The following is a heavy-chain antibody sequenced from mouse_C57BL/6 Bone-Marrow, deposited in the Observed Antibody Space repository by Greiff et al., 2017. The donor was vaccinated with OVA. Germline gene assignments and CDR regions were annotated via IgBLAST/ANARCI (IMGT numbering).Heavy chain of an antibody. CDR1: GYAFSSSW. CDR3: ARRRRQLDY. D-gene: IGHD3-2*01. J-gene: IGHJ2*01. Sequence: VQLQQSGPELVKPGASVKISCKASGYAFSSSWMNWVKQRPGKGLEWIGRIYPGDGDTNYNGKFKGKATLTADKSSSTAYMQLSSLTSEDAAVYCCARRRRQLDYWGQGTTLTVSS. CDR2: IYPGDGDT. V-gene: IGHV1-82*01.